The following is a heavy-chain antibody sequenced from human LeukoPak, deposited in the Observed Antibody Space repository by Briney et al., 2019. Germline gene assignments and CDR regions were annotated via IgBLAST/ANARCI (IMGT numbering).Heavy chain of an antibody. V-gene: IGHV1-2*02. Sequence: ASVKVSCKASGYTFTSYDINWVRQAPGQGLEWMGWINPNSGGTNYAQKFQGRVTMTRDTSISTAYMELSRLRSDDTAVYYCARERGHDYGDPKEVNFDYWGQGTLVTVSS. D-gene: IGHD4-17*01. J-gene: IGHJ4*02. CDR3: ARERGHDYGDPKEVNFDY. CDR1: GYTFTSYD. CDR2: INPNSGGT.